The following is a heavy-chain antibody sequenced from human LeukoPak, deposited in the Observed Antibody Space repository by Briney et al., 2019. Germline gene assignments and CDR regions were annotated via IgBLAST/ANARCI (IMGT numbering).Heavy chain of an antibody. J-gene: IGHJ4*02. Sequence: GGSLRLSCAASGFTISSYAMSWVRQTPGKGQERVSEIRGSGGRTYYADSVKGPFTISRDNSKNTLYLQMNSMRIVEAAVYSCTKGACSYGSVLIYWGQGALVAASS. V-gene: IGHV3-23*01. CDR1: GFTISSYA. D-gene: IGHD3-10*01. CDR2: IRGSGGRT. CDR3: TKGACSYGSVLIY.